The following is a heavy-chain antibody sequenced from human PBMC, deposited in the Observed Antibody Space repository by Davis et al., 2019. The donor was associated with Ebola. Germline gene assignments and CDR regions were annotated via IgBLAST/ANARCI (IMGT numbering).Heavy chain of an antibody. Sequence: ESLKISCAASGFTFSDYYMSWIRQASGKGLEWVGRIRSKANSYATAYAASVKGRFTISRDDSKNTAYLQMNSLKTEDTAVYYCAKGGYYDSSGYEYYFDYWGQGTLVTVSS. J-gene: IGHJ4*02. CDR1: GFTFSDYY. V-gene: IGHV3-73*01. CDR2: IRSKANSYAT. CDR3: AKGGYYDSSGYEYYFDY. D-gene: IGHD3-22*01.